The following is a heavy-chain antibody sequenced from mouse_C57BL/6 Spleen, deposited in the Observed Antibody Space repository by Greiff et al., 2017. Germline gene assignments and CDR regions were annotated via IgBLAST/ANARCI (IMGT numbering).Heavy chain of an antibody. J-gene: IGHJ1*03. D-gene: IGHD3-1*01. V-gene: IGHV5-17*01. CDR2: ISSGSSTI. CDR3: ARGGLRYFDG. Sequence: EVQLQESGGGLVKPGGSLKLSCAASGFTFSDYGMHWVRQAPEKGLEWVAYISSGSSTIYYADTVKGRFPISRDNAKNTLFLQMTSLRSEDTAMYYCARGGLRYFDGWGTGTTVTVSS. CDR1: GFTFSDYG.